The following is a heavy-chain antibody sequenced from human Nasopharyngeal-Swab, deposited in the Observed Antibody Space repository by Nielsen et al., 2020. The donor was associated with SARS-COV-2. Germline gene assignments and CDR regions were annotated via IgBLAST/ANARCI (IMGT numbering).Heavy chain of an antibody. V-gene: IGHV3-7*01. J-gene: IGHJ4*02. CDR2: IKQDGSEK. D-gene: IGHD3-3*01. Sequence: VRQAPGKGLEWVANIKQDGSEKYYVDSVKGRFTVSRDNAKNSLYLQMSSLRTEDAAVYYCARSPYYDFWSGYYTRFDYWGRGTLVTVSS. CDR3: ARSPYYDFWSGYYTRFDY.